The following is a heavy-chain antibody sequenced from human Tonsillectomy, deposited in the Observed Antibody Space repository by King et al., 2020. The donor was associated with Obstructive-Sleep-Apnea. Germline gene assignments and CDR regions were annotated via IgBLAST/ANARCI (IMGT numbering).Heavy chain of an antibody. J-gene: IGHJ4*02. CDR3: ARENWYYDY. D-gene: IGHD1-1*01. CDR2: IHKTRGT. Sequence: QLQESGPGLVKPSETLYLSFTVSGGSITSHYWTWIRQSAGKGLECIGRIHKTRGTAYNPTLKCRLTMSLDTSKKQISLNLASVTAADTAVYYCARENWYYDYWGQGTLVTVSS. CDR1: GGSITSHY. V-gene: IGHV4-4*07.